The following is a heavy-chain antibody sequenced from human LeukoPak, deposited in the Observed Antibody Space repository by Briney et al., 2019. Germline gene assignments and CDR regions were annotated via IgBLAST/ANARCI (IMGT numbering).Heavy chain of an antibody. CDR3: ARGLPYYYDSSGYYSPYYFDY. D-gene: IGHD3-22*01. V-gene: IGHV1-18*01. J-gene: IGHJ4*02. Sequence: ASVKVSCKASGYTFTSYGISWVRQAPGQGLEWMGWISAHNGNTNYAQKLQGRVTMTTDTSTSTAYMELRSLRSDDTAVYYCARGLPYYYDSSGYYSPYYFDYWGQGTLVTVSS. CDR1: GYTFTSYG. CDR2: ISAHNGNT.